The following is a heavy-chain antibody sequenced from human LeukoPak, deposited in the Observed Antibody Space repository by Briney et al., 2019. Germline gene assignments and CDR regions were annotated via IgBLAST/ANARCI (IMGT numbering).Heavy chain of an antibody. J-gene: IGHJ3*02. CDR3: ASLKIRRIGNAFDI. V-gene: IGHV3-21*01. CDR2: ISGSSSDI. Sequence: PGGSLRLSCAASGFTFSSYSMNWVRQAPGKGLEWVSSISGSSSDIYCADSVKDRFTISRDNAKESLFLQMNSLRPEDTALYYCASLKIRRIGNAFDIWGQGTMVTVSS. CDR1: GFTFSSYS. D-gene: IGHD1-1*01.